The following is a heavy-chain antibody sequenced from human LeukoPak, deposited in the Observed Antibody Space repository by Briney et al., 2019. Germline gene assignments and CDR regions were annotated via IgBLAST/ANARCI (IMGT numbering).Heavy chain of an antibody. CDR3: AKLRDDAFDI. Sequence: GASVKVSCKASGYTFTDFYMHWVRQAPGQGLEWMGWINPNSGGTNYAQKFQGRVTMTRDTSISTAYMELSRLRSDGTAVYYCAKLRDDAFDIWGQGTMVTVSS. J-gene: IGHJ3*02. D-gene: IGHD3-16*01. CDR1: GYTFTDFY. V-gene: IGHV1-2*02. CDR2: INPNSGGT.